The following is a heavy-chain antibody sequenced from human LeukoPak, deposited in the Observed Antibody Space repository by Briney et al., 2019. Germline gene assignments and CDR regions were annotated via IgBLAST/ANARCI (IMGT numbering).Heavy chain of an antibody. CDR1: GFTFSSYA. Sequence: GGSLRLSCAASGFTFSSYAMSWVRQAPGKGLEWVSRIHWNGGRTGYADSVKGRFTISRDNAKNSLYLQMNSLRAEDTAVYYCARDRGNQRGYYYYYMDVWGKGTTVTVSS. CDR2: IHWNGGRT. CDR3: ARDRGNQRGYYYYYMDV. J-gene: IGHJ6*03. D-gene: IGHD1-14*01. V-gene: IGHV3-20*04.